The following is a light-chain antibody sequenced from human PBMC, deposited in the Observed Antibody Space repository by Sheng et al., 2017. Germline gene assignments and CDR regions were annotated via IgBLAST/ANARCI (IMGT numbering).Light chain of an antibody. J-gene: IGKJ1*01. V-gene: IGKV3-15*01. Sequence: DTVMTQSPATLSVSPGERATLSCRASQSVSIDLVWYQQKPGQAPRLLIYAASFRSSDIPVRFSGSGSGTEFTLTISSLQSEDFAVYYCQQYHEWPLTFGQGTKVEIK. CDR3: QQYHEWPLT. CDR1: QSVSID. CDR2: AAS.